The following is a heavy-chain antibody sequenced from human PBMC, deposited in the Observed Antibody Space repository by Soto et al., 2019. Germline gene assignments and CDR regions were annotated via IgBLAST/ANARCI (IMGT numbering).Heavy chain of an antibody. CDR3: ARDYSSRSSGWYRGYYFDY. J-gene: IGHJ4*02. D-gene: IGHD6-19*01. Sequence: GASVKVSCKASGYTFTSYGISWVRQAPGQGLEWMGWISAYNGNTNYAQKLQGRVTMTTDTSTSTACMELRSLRSDDTAVYYCARDYSSRSSGWYRGYYFDYWGQGTLVTVSS. V-gene: IGHV1-18*04. CDR1: GYTFTSYG. CDR2: ISAYNGNT.